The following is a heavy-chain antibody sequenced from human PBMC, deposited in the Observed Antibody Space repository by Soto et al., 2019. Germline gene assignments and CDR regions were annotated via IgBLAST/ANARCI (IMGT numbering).Heavy chain of an antibody. CDR3: ASSDRSGFGFDD. CDR1: GDSVSSNSAA. D-gene: IGHD3-22*01. Sequence: SQTLSLTCDISGDSVSSNSAAWNWIRQSPSRGLEWLGRTSYRSKWYNDYAVSVKSRITINPDTSKNQFSLQLNSVTPEDTALYYGASSDRSGFGFDDWGQGSLVPVSS. V-gene: IGHV6-1*01. CDR2: TSYRSKWYN. J-gene: IGHJ4*02.